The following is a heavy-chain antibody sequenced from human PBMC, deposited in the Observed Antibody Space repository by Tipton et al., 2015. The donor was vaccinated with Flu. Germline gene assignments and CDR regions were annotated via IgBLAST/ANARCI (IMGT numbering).Heavy chain of an antibody. Sequence: SLRLSCAASGFTFSDHYMDWVRQAPGKGLEWVGRTRNKANSYTTEYAASVKGRFTISRDDSKNSLYLQMNSLKTEDTAVYYCATSGTSGIAAAGDFDYWGQGTLVTVSS. J-gene: IGHJ4*02. CDR1: GFTFSDHY. CDR2: TRNKANSYTT. D-gene: IGHD6-13*01. V-gene: IGHV3-72*01. CDR3: ATSGTSGIAAAGDFDY.